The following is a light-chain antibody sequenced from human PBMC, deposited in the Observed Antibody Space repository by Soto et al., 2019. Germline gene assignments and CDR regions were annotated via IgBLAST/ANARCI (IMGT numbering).Light chain of an antibody. CDR2: GAS. CDR3: QQYNDWPRT. J-gene: IGKJ1*01. CDR1: QSVRSN. V-gene: IGKV3-15*01. Sequence: EIVITQSPAPPSVSPGERATLACRASQSVRSNLAWYQQKPGQAPRLLIYGASTRSTGIPVRFGGSGSGTEFTLTISSLQSEDFATYYCQQYNDWPRTFGQGTKVDI.